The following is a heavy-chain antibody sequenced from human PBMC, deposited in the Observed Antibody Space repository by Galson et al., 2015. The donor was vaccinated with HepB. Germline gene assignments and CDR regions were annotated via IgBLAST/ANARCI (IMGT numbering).Heavy chain of an antibody. D-gene: IGHD6-13*01. CDR2: ILSDGSNE. CDR3: AKEPRSADSSWSSKYYYDGMDS. J-gene: IGHJ6*02. CDR1: GFSFSTYG. V-gene: IGHV3-30*18. Sequence: SLRLSCAASGFSFSTYGMHWVRRAPGKGLEWVAVILSDGSNEYYAESVKGRFSISRDNSKNIVYLQMNSLRPEDTAAYYCAKEPRSADSSWSSKYYYDGMDSWGQGTAVSVSS.